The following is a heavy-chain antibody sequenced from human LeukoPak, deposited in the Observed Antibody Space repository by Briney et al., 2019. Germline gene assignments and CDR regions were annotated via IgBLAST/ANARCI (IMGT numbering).Heavy chain of an antibody. D-gene: IGHD3-3*01. CDR3: ARVSIRLRFLEWLPDNWFDP. V-gene: IGHV4-34*01. J-gene: IGHJ5*02. Sequence: SETLSLTCAVYGGSFSGYYWSRIRQPPGKGLEWIGEINHSGSTNYNPSLKSRVTISVDTSKNQFSLKLSSVTAADTAVYYCARVSIRLRFLEWLPDNWFDPWGQGTLVTVSS. CDR2: INHSGST. CDR1: GGSFSGYY.